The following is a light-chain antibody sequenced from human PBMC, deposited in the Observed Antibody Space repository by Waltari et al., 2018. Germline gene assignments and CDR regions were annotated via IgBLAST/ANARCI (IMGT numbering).Light chain of an antibody. CDR2: KGN. Sequence: TLTCALSSGSVSSTSYATWYQQTPGQPPRTLVYKGNSRSSGVPDRFSGTILGNKAALTITGAQADDESDYYCSIYMGSGIWVFGGGTKLTVL. CDR3: SIYMGSGIWV. CDR1: SGSVSSTSY. V-gene: IGLV8-61*01. J-gene: IGLJ3*02.